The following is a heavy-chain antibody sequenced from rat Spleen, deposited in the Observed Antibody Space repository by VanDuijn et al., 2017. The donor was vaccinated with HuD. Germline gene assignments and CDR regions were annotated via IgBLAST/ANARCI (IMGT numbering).Heavy chain of an antibody. J-gene: IGHJ2*01. CDR1: GFTFSKYW. CDR2: ISSDGFNT. CDR3: AVAGYGY. Sequence: EVQLVGTGGGLVQPGRSLQLSCVASGFTFSKYWMYWVRRAPGKALEWVSSISSDGFNTYYPDSVKGRFTISRANSENIVYLQMNSLRSEDTATYYCAVAGYGYWGQGVMVTVSS. V-gene: IGHV5-58*01. D-gene: IGHD4-3*01.